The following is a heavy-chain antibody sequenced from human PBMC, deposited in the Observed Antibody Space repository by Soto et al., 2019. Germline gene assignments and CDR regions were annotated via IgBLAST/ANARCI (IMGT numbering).Heavy chain of an antibody. CDR3: ARWLPPLPQYGSGSYPWDY. J-gene: IGHJ4*02. D-gene: IGHD3-10*01. CDR1: GFTFSSYW. V-gene: IGHV3-7*01. CDR2: IKQDGSEK. Sequence: GGSLRLSCAASGFTFSSYWMSWVRQAPGKGLEWVANIKQDGSEKYYVDSVKGRFTISRDNAKNSLYLQMNSLRAEDTAGYYCARWLPPLPQYGSGSYPWDYWGQGTLVTVSS.